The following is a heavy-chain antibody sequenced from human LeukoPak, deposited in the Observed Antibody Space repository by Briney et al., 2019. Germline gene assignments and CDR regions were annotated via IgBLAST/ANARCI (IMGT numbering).Heavy chain of an antibody. D-gene: IGHD3-10*01. V-gene: IGHV4-38-2*01. J-gene: IGHJ4*02. Sequence: ASETLSLTCAVSGYSISSGYYWGWIRQPPGKGLEWIGSIYHSGSTYYNPSLKSRVTISVDMPKNQFSLKLSSVTAADTAVYYCARLSQLWFGELLPFVDYWGQGTLVTVSS. CDR1: GYSISSGYY. CDR3: ARLSQLWFGELLPFVDY. CDR2: IYHSGST.